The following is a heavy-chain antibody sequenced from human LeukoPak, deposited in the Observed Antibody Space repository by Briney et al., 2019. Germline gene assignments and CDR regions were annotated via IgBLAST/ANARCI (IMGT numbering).Heavy chain of an antibody. CDR3: ARAYRSSWYANWFDP. CDR1: GGSISNYF. CDR2: IYHSGST. J-gene: IGHJ5*02. D-gene: IGHD6-13*01. V-gene: IGHV4-38-2*02. Sequence: SETLSLTCTVSGGSISNYFWSWIRQPPGKGLEWIGSIYHSGSTYYNPSLKSRVTISVDTSKNQFSLKLSSATAADTAVYFCARAYRSSWYANWFDPWGQGTLVTVSS.